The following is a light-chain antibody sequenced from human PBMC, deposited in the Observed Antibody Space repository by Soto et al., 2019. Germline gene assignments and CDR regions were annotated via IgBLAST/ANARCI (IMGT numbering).Light chain of an antibody. CDR1: SSNIGAGYD. CDR3: QSYDSSLSGYV. J-gene: IGLJ1*01. V-gene: IGLV1-40*01. CDR2: ANS. Sequence: QCVLTQPPSVSGAPGQRVTISCTESSSNIGAGYDVHWYQQLPGTAPKLLIYANSNRPSGVPDRFSGSKSGTSASLAITGLQAEDEAGFYCQSYDSSLSGYVFGTGTKVTVL.